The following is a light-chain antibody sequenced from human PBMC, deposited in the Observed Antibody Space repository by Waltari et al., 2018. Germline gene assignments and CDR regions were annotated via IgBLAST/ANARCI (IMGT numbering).Light chain of an antibody. Sequence: DIQLTQSPSFLSASVGDRVTITCRASQGISSYLAWYQQKPGKAPKLLIYAVSLLQSGVPSRFSGSGSGTEFTLTISSLHPEDFATYYCQQLHGYPITFGQGTRLDIK. J-gene: IGKJ5*01. V-gene: IGKV1-9*01. CDR3: QQLHGYPIT. CDR2: AVS. CDR1: QGISSY.